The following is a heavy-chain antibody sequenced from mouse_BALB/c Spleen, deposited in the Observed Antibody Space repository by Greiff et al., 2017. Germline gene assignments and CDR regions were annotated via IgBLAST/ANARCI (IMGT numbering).Heavy chain of an antibody. CDR1: GYTFSSYW. Sequence: VKLMESGAELMKPGASVKISCKATGYTFSSYWIEWVKQRPGHGLEWIGEILPGSGSTNYNEKFKGKATFTADTSSNTAYMQLSSLTSEDSAVYYCARRAGYYSAMDYWGQGTSVTVSS. CDR2: ILPGSGST. CDR3: ARRAGYYSAMDY. V-gene: IGHV1-9*01. J-gene: IGHJ4*01. D-gene: IGHD1-1*01.